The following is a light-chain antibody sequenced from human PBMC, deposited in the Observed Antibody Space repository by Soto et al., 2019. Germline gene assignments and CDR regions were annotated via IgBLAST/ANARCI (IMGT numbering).Light chain of an antibody. CDR2: GAS. J-gene: IGKJ1*01. V-gene: IGKV3-20*01. CDR1: QSVSSSY. CDR3: QQYGSSRT. Sequence: EIVLTQSPGTLSFSRGERATLSCMARQSVSSSYLAWYQQKPGQAPRLLIYGASSRATGIPDRFSGSGSGTDFTLTISRLEPEDFAVYYCQQYGSSRTFGQRTKVEIK.